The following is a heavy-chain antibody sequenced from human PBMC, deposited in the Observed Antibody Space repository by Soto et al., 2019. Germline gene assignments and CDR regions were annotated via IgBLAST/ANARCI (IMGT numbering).Heavy chain of an antibody. CDR1: GFTFSSYA. CDR2: ISYDGSNK. D-gene: IGHD1-26*01. CDR3: AREGIVGATEH. V-gene: IGHV3-30-3*01. Sequence: QVQLVESGGGVVQPGRSLRLSCAASGFTFSSYAMHWVRQALGKGLEWVAVISYDGSNKYYADSVKGRFTISRDNSKNTLYLQMNSLRAEDTAVYYCAREGIVGATEHWGQGTLVTVSS. J-gene: IGHJ1*01.